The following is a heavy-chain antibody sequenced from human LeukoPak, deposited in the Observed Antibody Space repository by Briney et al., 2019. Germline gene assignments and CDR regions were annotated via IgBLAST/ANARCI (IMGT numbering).Heavy chain of an antibody. CDR2: LYYSGSP. J-gene: IGHJ4*02. CDR3: ARDRPGGQLVS. Sequence: PSETLSLTCTVSGGSISNYYWSWIRQPPGKGLEWIGYLYYSGSPNYNPSLKSRVTISVDTSKNQFSLKLSSVTAADTAVYYCARDRPGGQLVSWGQGTLVTVSS. CDR1: GGSISNYY. D-gene: IGHD6-6*01. V-gene: IGHV4-59*01.